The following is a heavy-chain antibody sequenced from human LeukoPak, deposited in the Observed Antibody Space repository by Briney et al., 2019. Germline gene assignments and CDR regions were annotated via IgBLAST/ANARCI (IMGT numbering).Heavy chain of an antibody. V-gene: IGHV1-18*01. CDR3: ARDLGSYYYDSSGYYGAADAFDI. Sequence: ASVKVSCKASGYTFITYGLSWVRQAPGQGLEWMGWISAYNGNTNYAQKLQGRVTMTTDTSTSTAYMELRSLRSDDTAVYYCARDLGSYYYDSSGYYGAADAFDIWGQGTMVTVSS. D-gene: IGHD3-22*01. CDR1: GYTFITYG. CDR2: ISAYNGNT. J-gene: IGHJ3*02.